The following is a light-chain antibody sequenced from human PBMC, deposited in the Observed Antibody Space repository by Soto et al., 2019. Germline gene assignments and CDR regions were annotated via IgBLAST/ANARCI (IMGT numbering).Light chain of an antibody. J-gene: IGKJ4*01. CDR2: GAS. Sequence: EILMTQSPPTLSXXPVXXXXXXXRASQSVSSNLAWYQQKPGQAPRLLIYGASTRATGIPARFSGSGSGTEFTLTISSLQSEDFAVYYCQQYNNWPLTFGGGTKVDIK. CDR3: QQYNNWPLT. V-gene: IGKV3-15*01. CDR1: QSVSSN.